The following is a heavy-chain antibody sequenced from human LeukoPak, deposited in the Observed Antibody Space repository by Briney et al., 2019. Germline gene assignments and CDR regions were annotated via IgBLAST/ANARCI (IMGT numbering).Heavy chain of an antibody. CDR1: GGTFSSYA. CDR3: ARRVVPAADGTGWFDP. CDR2: ISAYNGNT. D-gene: IGHD2-2*01. Sequence: ASVKVSCKASGGTFSSYAISWVRQAPGQGLEWMGWISAYNGNTNYAQKLQGRVTTTTDTSTSTAYMELRSLRSDDTAVYYCARRVVPAADGTGWFDPWGQGTLVTVSS. V-gene: IGHV1-18*01. J-gene: IGHJ5*02.